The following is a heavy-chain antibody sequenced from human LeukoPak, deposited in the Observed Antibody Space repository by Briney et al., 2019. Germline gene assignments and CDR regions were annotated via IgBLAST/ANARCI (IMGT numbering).Heavy chain of an antibody. D-gene: IGHD2-21*02. CDR3: ARDDGGDFNDAFDI. Sequence: GGFLRLSCAASGFTFDDYGMSWVRQAPGKGLEWVSGISGSGGSTYSADSVKGRFIISRDNSKNMLYLQMNSLRAEDTAVYYCARDDGGDFNDAFDIWGQGTMVAVSS. CDR2: ISGSGGST. J-gene: IGHJ3*02. CDR1: GFTFDDYG. V-gene: IGHV3-23*01.